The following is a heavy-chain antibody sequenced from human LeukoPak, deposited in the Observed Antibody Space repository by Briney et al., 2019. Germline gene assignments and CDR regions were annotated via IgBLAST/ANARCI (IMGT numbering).Heavy chain of an antibody. V-gene: IGHV3-23*01. Sequence: GGSLRLSCEGSGFTFNGYAFSWVRQAPGKGLEWVAVTGGSDDNTHYADSVKGRFTISRDNSEKRLFLQMNSLRPDDSALYYCTKDLMTGFSSGWDFAYWGQGTLVTVSP. CDR3: TKDLMTGFSSGWDFAY. D-gene: IGHD6-19*01. J-gene: IGHJ4*02. CDR1: GFTFNGYA. CDR2: TGGSDDNT.